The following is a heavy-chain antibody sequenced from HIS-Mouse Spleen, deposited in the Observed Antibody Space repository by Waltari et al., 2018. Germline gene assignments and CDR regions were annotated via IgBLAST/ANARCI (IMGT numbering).Heavy chain of an antibody. D-gene: IGHD5-18*01. CDR1: GYTFPSYD. V-gene: IGHV1-8*01. CDR2: MNPNRGNT. Sequence: QVQLVQSGAEVKKPGASVKVSCKASGYTFPSYDINWVRQATGHGLEWMGWMNPNRGNTGYAQKFQGRVTMTRNTAISTAYMELSSLRSEDTAVYYCARIGSHRRGYSYGYWFDPWGQGTLVTVSS. CDR3: ARIGSHRRGYSYGYWFDP. J-gene: IGHJ5*02.